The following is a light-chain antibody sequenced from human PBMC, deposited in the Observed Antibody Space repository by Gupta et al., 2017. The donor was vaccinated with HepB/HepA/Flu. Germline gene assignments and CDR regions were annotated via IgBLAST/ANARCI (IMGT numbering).Light chain of an antibody. J-gene: IGLJ2*01. CDR1: SSDVGAYDH. CDR3: NSYTTRSTVV. CDR2: GVN. Sequence: QSALTQPASVSGSPGQSITISCSGPSSDVGAYDHVSWYQHHPGKAPTLMIYGVNNRPSGVSDRFSGSKSGNTASLSISGLQAEDEAYYFCNSYTTRSTVVFGGGTKLTVL. V-gene: IGLV2-14*03.